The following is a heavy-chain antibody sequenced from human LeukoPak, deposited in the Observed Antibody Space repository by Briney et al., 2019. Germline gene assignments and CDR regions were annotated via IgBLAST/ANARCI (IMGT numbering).Heavy chain of an antibody. CDR1: GGTFSSYA. Sequence: SVKVSCKASGGTFSSYAISWVRQAPGQGLEWMGGIIPIFGTANYAQKFQGRVTITADESTSTAYMELSSLRSEDTAVYYCASRYCSSTSCSAGHFDYWGQGTLVTVSS. CDR3: ASRYCSSTSCSAGHFDY. V-gene: IGHV1-69*01. CDR2: IIPIFGTA. D-gene: IGHD2-2*01. J-gene: IGHJ4*02.